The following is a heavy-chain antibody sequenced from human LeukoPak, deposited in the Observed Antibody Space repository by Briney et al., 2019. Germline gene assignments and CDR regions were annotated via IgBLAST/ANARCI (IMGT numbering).Heavy chain of an antibody. D-gene: IGHD3-3*01. Sequence: GGSLRLSCAASGFTFSSYAMSWVRQAPGKGLEWVSAISGSGGSTYYADSVKGRFTISRDNSKSTLYLQMNSLRAEDTAVYYCAKGGTFLPDYDFWSGYFHLPFDYWGQGTLVTVSS. V-gene: IGHV3-23*01. CDR1: GFTFSSYA. CDR2: ISGSGGST. CDR3: AKGGTFLPDYDFWSGYFHLPFDY. J-gene: IGHJ4*02.